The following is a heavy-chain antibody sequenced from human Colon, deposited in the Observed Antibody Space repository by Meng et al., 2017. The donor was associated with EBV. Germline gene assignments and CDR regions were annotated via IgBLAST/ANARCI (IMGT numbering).Heavy chain of an antibody. D-gene: IGHD3-10*01. Sequence: QLQRQEAGPELVKPSEALSLTCMVSGVSVSSIHNYWGWVRQAPGKGLQWIGTIYHSGSTSYNPSLQSRVTMFVDTSKNQFSLMLTSVTATDTAVYYCARRRGGSGRDCWGQGTLVTVSS. J-gene: IGHJ4*02. CDR3: ARRRGGSGRDC. CDR2: IYHSGST. CDR1: GVSVSSIHNY. V-gene: IGHV4-39*01.